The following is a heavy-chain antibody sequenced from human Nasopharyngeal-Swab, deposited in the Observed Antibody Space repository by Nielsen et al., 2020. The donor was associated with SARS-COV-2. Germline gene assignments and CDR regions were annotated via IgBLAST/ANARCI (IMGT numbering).Heavy chain of an antibody. D-gene: IGHD3-22*01. CDR1: GFTFSSYG. J-gene: IGHJ3*02. Sequence: GGSLRLSCAASGFTFSSYGMHWVRQAPGKGLEWAAFIRYDGSNKYYADSVKGRFTISRDNSKNTLYLQMNSLGAEDTAVYYCAKDGAYDTMIVVVIKGPAFDIWGQGTMVTVSS. CDR2: IRYDGSNK. V-gene: IGHV3-30*02. CDR3: AKDGAYDTMIVVVIKGPAFDI.